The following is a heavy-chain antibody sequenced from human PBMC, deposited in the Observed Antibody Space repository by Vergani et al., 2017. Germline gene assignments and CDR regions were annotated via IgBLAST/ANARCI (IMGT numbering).Heavy chain of an antibody. CDR1: GFAFSRYA. D-gene: IGHD5-24*01. CDR2: LTASGSGI. Sequence: EVRLLESGGRLVQPGGSLRLSCVASGFAFSRYAMSWVRQAPGKGLEWVSGLTASGSGISYADSVRGRFTISRDNSKNTLFLQMDSLRAEDTAVYYCAKSGWLQHFGAHYFDSWGQGILVTVSS. V-gene: IGHV3-23*01. J-gene: IGHJ4*02. CDR3: AKSGWLQHFGAHYFDS.